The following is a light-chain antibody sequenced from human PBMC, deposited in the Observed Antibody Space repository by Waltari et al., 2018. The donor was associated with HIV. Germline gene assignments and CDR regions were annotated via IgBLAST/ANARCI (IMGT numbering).Light chain of an antibody. J-gene: IGLJ1*01. V-gene: IGLV3-25*03. CDR1: ALPNQY. Sequence: SYELTQPPSVSVSPGQTARITCSGDALPNQYAYWYQQKPGQAPVLVIYKDSERPSGWPERFSGSSSGTTVTLTISGVQAEDEADYFCQSADSSGTYLYVFGTGTKVTVL. CDR2: KDS. CDR3: QSADSSGTYLYV.